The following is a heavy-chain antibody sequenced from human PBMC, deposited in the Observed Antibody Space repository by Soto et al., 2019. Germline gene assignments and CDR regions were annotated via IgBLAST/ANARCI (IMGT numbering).Heavy chain of an antibody. J-gene: IGHJ5*01. Sequence: GASVQVSCKASGYTFTSYYMHWVRQAPGQGLEWMGWINPTNGGTSSAETFQGRVTMTRDTSATTAYMDLSSLNSEDTAVYYCATSGASSPGNWFDSWGQGPLVTVS. D-gene: IGHD6-13*01. V-gene: IGHV1-2*02. CDR3: ATSGASSPGNWFDS. CDR1: GYTFTSYY. CDR2: INPTNGGT.